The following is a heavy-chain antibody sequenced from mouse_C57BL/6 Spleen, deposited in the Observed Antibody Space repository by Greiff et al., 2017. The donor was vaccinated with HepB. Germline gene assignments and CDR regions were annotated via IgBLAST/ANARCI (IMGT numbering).Heavy chain of an antibody. CDR2: INPNNGGT. Sequence: EVQLQQSGPELVKPGASVKISCEASGYTFTDYYMNWVKQSHGKSLEWIGDINPNNGGTSYNQKFKGKATLTVDKSSSTAYMELRSLTSEDSAVYYCAREGNWDGAYWGQGTLVTVSA. CDR3: AREGNWDGAY. V-gene: IGHV1-26*01. J-gene: IGHJ3*01. CDR1: GYTFTDYY. D-gene: IGHD4-1*01.